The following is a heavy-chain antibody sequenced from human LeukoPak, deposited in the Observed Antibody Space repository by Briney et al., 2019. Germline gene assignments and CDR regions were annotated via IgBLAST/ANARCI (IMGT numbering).Heavy chain of an antibody. CDR3: ARSHSGSLRAPFDQ. CDR2: ISLHNSNT. Sequence: ASVKVSCKASGYIFTNFGIIWVRQAPGQGLEWMGWISLHNSNTKYAQKFQGRVTMTTDTSTSTAYMDLRSLRYDDTAVYYCARSHSGSLRAPFDQWGQGTLVTVSS. CDR1: GYIFTNFG. D-gene: IGHD3-22*01. J-gene: IGHJ4*02. V-gene: IGHV1-18*01.